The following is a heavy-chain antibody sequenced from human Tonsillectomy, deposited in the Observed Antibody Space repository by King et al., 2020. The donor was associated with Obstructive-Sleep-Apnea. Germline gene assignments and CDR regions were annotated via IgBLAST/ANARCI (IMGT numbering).Heavy chain of an antibody. J-gene: IGHJ6*02. Sequence: VQLVESGGDLVQPGGSRRLSCAAPGFTLGANAMTWVRQAPGKGLEWVSGISVSGGRTHYAASVKGRFTISRDNSGNTLYRQMASLRAEDTAVYYCARVRCGGECYYNLDVWGQGTTVTVSS. CDR2: ISVSGGRT. CDR3: ARVRCGGECYYNLDV. D-gene: IGHD2-21*01. CDR1: GFTLGANA. V-gene: IGHV3-23*04.